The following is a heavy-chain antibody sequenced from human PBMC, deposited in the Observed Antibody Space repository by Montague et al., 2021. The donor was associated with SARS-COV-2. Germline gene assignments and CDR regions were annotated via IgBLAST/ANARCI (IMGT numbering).Heavy chain of an antibody. J-gene: IGHJ4*02. V-gene: IGHV3-48*04. D-gene: IGHD3-9*01. CDR2: ISSSISTI. CDR1: GFTLSSYS. CDR3: ARDLRWGYYDILTGYYRPLDY. Sequence: SLRLSCAASGFTLSSYSMNWVRQAPGKGLEWVSYISSSISTIYXXXSXXXRFXISRDNAKNSLYLQMNSLRAEDTAVSYCARDLRWGYYDILTGYYRPLDYWGQGTLVTVSS.